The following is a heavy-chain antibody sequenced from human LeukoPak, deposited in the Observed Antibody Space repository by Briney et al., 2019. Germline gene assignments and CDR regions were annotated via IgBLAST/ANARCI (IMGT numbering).Heavy chain of an antibody. CDR1: GGSISSYY. CDR3: ARHRSGYDVYYYYGMDV. D-gene: IGHD5-12*01. Sequence: SETLSLTCTVSGGSISSYYWSWNRQPPGKGLEWIGYIYYSGSTNYNPSLKSRVTISVDTSKNQFSLKLSSVTAADTAVYYRARHRSGYDVYYYYGMDVWGQGTTVTVSS. J-gene: IGHJ6*02. CDR2: IYYSGST. V-gene: IGHV4-59*08.